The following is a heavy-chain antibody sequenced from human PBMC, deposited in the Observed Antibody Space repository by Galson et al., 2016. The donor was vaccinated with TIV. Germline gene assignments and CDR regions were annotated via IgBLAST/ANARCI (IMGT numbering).Heavy chain of an antibody. CDR3: AKDRQCLPSSLDY. Sequence: SLRLSCAASGFNFNSYAMNWVRQAPGKGLEWVSSIGGTGGSTYYADSVKGRFIISRDSLKNTVFLQMNSLRAEDTAIYYCAKDRQCLPSSLDYWGQGALVTVSS. V-gene: IGHV3-23*01. CDR2: IGGTGGST. D-gene: IGHD5/OR15-5a*01. CDR1: GFNFNSYA. J-gene: IGHJ4*02.